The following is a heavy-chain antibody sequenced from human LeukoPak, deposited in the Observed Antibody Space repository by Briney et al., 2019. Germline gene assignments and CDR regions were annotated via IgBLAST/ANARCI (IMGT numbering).Heavy chain of an antibody. CDR2: IYYSGST. J-gene: IGHJ5*02. CDR3: ARVRQKYNWNYWFDP. Sequence: TSETLSLTCTVSGGSISSGGYYWSWIRQHPGKGLEWIGYIYYSGSTCYNPSLKSRVTISVDTSKNQFSLKLSSVTAADTAVYYCARVRQKYNWNYWFDPWGQGTLVTVSS. CDR1: GGSISSGGYY. V-gene: IGHV4-31*03. D-gene: IGHD1-7*01.